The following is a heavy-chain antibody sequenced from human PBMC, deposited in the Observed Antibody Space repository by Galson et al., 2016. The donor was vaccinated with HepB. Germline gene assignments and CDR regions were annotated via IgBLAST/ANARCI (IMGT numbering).Heavy chain of an antibody. V-gene: IGHV3-30*18. D-gene: IGHD3-10*01. J-gene: IGHJ4*02. Sequence: SLRLSCAASGFTFSSYDMHWVRQAPGKGLEWVAVISYDGSNKYYADSVKGRFTISRDNSKNAVYLQMNSLRGEDTAVYYCANGPFNSGTYYKYWGQGTLVTVSS. CDR2: ISYDGSNK. CDR3: ANGPFNSGTYYKY. CDR1: GFTFSSYD.